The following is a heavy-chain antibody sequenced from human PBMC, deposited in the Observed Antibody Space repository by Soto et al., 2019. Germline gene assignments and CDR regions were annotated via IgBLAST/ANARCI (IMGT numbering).Heavy chain of an antibody. Sequence: QVQLVQSGAEVKKPGASVKVSCKASGYTFTSYGISWVRQAPGQGLEWMGWISAYNGNTNYAQKLQGRAPMTTDTSTSTAYTELRSLRSDVTAVYYCARDLIVGATPPYYFDCWGQGTLVTVSS. D-gene: IGHD1-26*01. V-gene: IGHV1-18*01. CDR1: GYTFTSYG. CDR2: ISAYNGNT. J-gene: IGHJ4*02. CDR3: ARDLIVGATPPYYFDC.